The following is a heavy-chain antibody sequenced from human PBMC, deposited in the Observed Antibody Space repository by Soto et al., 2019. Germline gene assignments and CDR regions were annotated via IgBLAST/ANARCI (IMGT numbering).Heavy chain of an antibody. CDR1: GFTFSSYA. CDR2: ISGSGGST. J-gene: IGHJ6*02. V-gene: IGHV3-23*01. D-gene: IGHD6-19*01. Sequence: GSLRLSCAASGFTFSSYAMSWVRQAPGKGLEWVSAISGSGGSTYYADSVKGRFTISRDNSKNTLYLQMNSLRAEDTAVYYCAKDTAVAGTVGYYYYYGMDVWGQGTTVTVSS. CDR3: AKDTAVAGTVGYYYYYGMDV.